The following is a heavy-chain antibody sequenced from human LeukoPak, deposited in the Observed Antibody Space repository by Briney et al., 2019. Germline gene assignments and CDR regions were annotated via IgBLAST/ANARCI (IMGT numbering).Heavy chain of an antibody. CDR2: IYYSGST. V-gene: IGHV4-61*01. Sequence: SETLSLTCTVSGGFVSSGSYYWSWIRQPPGKGLEWIGYIYYSGSTNYNPSLKSRVTISVDTSKNQFSLKLSSVTAADTAVYYCARDGGQWLGIDYWGQGTPVTVSS. CDR3: ARDGGQWLGIDY. CDR1: GGFVSSGSYY. D-gene: IGHD6-19*01. J-gene: IGHJ4*02.